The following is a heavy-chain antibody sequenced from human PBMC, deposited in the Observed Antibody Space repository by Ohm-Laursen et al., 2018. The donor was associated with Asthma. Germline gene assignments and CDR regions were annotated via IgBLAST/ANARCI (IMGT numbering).Heavy chain of an antibody. V-gene: IGHV3-30-3*02. CDR2: GGSYYDGGLK. Sequence: SLRLSCAASGFTFRSYAMHWVRQAPGKGLEWVAVGGSYYDGGLKYYADSVKGRFTISRDNSKNTLYLQMNSLRAEDTAVYYCAKEGPTGYYFDYWGQGTLVTVSS. CDR3: AKEGPTGYYFDY. J-gene: IGHJ4*02. D-gene: IGHD4-17*01. CDR1: GFTFRSYA.